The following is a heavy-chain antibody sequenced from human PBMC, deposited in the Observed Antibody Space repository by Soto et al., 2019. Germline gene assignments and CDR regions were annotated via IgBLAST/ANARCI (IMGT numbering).Heavy chain of an antibody. Sequence: QVQLQESGPGLVKPSETLSLTCTVSGGSISSSSYYWGWIRQPPGKGLEWIGSIFYSGSTYYNPSLQSRVTISVDTSTNQFSLKLRSVTAADTAVYYCARIVSGIVRTYYYMDVWGKGTTVTVSS. J-gene: IGHJ6*03. CDR3: ARIVSGIVRTYYYMDV. V-gene: IGHV4-39*01. CDR2: IFYSGST. D-gene: IGHD1-26*01. CDR1: GGSISSSSYY.